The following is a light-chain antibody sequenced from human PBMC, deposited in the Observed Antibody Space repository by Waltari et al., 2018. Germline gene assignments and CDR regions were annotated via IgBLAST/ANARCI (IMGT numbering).Light chain of an antibody. CDR2: DAS. V-gene: IGKV3-11*01. Sequence: EIVLTQSPATLSLSPGERATLSCRASQGVSSFLAWFQQNPGQAPRLLILDASKRATDIPARFSATGSGTDFTLTISSLEPEDFAVYYCQQRSNWPSLSFGGGTKVEIK. CDR3: QQRSNWPSLS. CDR1: QGVSSF. J-gene: IGKJ4*01.